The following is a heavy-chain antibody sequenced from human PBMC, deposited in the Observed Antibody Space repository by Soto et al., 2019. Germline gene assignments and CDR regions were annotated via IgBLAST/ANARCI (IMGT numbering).Heavy chain of an antibody. Sequence: SETLSLTCTVSGGSISSYYWIWIRQPPGKGLEWIGYIYYSGSTNYNPSLKSRVTISVDTSKNQFSLKLSSVTAADTAVYYCARAPIVVVPAAMVAFDIWGQGTMVTVSS. CDR3: ARAPIVVVPAAMVAFDI. V-gene: IGHV4-59*01. J-gene: IGHJ3*02. D-gene: IGHD2-2*01. CDR1: GGSISSYY. CDR2: IYYSGST.